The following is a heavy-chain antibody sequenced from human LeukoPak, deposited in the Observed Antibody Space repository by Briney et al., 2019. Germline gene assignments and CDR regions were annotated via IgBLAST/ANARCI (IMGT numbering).Heavy chain of an antibody. J-gene: IGHJ4*02. V-gene: IGHV3-23*01. CDR1: GFTFSSYA. CDR3: AKEKNKYGFNGLDY. D-gene: IGHD3-10*01. CDR2: ISGSGGST. Sequence: GGSLRLSCAASGFTFSSYAMSWVRQAPGKGLEWVSAISGSGGSTYYADSVKGRFTISRDNSKNTLYLQMSSLRAAETAVYYCAKEKNKYGFNGLDYWGQGTLVTVSS.